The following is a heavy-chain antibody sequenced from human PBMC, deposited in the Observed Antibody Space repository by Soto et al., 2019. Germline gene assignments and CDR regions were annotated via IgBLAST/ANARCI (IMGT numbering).Heavy chain of an antibody. Sequence: QVQLQQWGAGLLKPSETLSLTCAVYGESLSGYYGNWIRQSPGKGLEWIGEINYSGNTNYNPSLTSRGTISIDTSKNQFSLNRSSVTAADTAVYYCARARNLDVWGQGTTVIVSS. J-gene: IGHJ6*02. CDR2: INYSGNT. D-gene: IGHD1-1*01. CDR3: ARARNLDV. V-gene: IGHV4-34*01. CDR1: GESLSGYY.